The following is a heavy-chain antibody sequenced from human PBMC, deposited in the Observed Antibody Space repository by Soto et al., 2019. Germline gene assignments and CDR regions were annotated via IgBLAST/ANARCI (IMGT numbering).Heavy chain of an antibody. CDR1: GFTFSSYA. V-gene: IGHV3-23*01. D-gene: IGHD3-22*01. CDR2: ISGSGGST. J-gene: IGHJ4*02. CDR3: AKGSRFVRYYYDSSGYSSFDY. Sequence: PGGSLRLSCAASGFTFSSYAMSWVRQAPGKGLEWVSAISGSGGSTYYADSVKGRFTISRDNSKNTLYLQMNSLRAEDTAVYYCAKGSRFVRYYYDSSGYSSFDYWGQGTLVTVSS.